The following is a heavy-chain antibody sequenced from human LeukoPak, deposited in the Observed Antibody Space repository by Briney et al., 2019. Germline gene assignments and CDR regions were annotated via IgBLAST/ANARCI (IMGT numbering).Heavy chain of an antibody. J-gene: IGHJ5*02. Sequence: SQTLSLTCTVSGGSISSGSYYWSWIRQPAGKGLEWIGRIYTSGSTNYNPSLKSRVTISVDTSKNQFSLKLSSVTAADTAVYYCARPSGYSSSWSRSWWFDPWGQGTLVTVSS. CDR2: IYTSGST. D-gene: IGHD6-13*01. V-gene: IGHV4-61*02. CDR3: ARPSGYSSSWSRSWWFDP. CDR1: GGSISSGSYY.